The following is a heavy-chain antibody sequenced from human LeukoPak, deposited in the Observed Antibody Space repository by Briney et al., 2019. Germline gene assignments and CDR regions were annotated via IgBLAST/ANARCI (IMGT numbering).Heavy chain of an antibody. CDR3: ARGRFYGDAFDP. D-gene: IGHD4-17*01. Sequence: SETLSLTCAVYGGSFSGYYWSWIRQPPGKGLEWIGEINHSESTNYNPSLKSRVTISVDTSKNQFSLKLSSVTAADTAVYYCARGRFYGDAFDPWGQGTLVTVSS. CDR2: INHSEST. V-gene: IGHV4-34*01. CDR1: GGSFSGYY. J-gene: IGHJ5*02.